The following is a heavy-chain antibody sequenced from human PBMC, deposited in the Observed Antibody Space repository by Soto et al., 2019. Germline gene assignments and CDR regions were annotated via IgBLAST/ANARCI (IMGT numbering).Heavy chain of an antibody. V-gene: IGHV3-23*01. CDR1: GFTFSNYA. D-gene: IGHD1-1*01. Sequence: EVHLLESGGGLVQPGGSLRLSCAASGFTFSNYAMTWVRRAPGKGLEWVSAISASGGGTFYADSVKGRFIISRDNSKNTLYLQMNSLRVEDTAVYYCAKSRTSTTSWLGYWGQGTLVTVSS. CDR3: AKSRTSTTSWLGY. CDR2: ISASGGGT. J-gene: IGHJ4*02.